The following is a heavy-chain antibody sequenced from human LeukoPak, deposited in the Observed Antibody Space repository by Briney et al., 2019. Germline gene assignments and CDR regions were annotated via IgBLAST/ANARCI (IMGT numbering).Heavy chain of an antibody. D-gene: IGHD3-22*01. CDR3: ASYYHDSSGYYQYYFDS. CDR2: INDSGRT. J-gene: IGHJ4*02. Sequence: SETLSLTCAVYGESFSGYYWTWIRQPLGKGLEWIGEINDSGRTSCNPSLKSRVTISVDTSKNQFSLKLRSVAAADTAVYYCASYYHDSSGYYQYYFDSWGQGTLVTVSS. V-gene: IGHV4-34*01. CDR1: GESFSGYY.